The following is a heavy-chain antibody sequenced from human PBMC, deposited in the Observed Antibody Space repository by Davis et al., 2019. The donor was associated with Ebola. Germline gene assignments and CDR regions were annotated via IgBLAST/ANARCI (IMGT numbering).Heavy chain of an antibody. Sequence: GESLKIFCGASGFTFSRHSMNWVRQAPGKGLEWIAFISSGGHDTYYADSVRGRFTISRDNAKNLLYLQLNSLRDEDTALYYCAKDAEDGSGNWFFDFRGRGALVTVSS. CDR2: ISSGGHDT. D-gene: IGHD5-24*01. CDR1: GFTFSRHS. V-gene: IGHV3-48*02. CDR3: AKDAEDGSGNWFFDF. J-gene: IGHJ2*01.